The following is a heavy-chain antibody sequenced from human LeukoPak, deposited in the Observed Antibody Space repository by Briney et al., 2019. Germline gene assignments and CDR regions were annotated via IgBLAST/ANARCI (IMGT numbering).Heavy chain of an antibody. D-gene: IGHD3-16*01. CDR2: IIPIFGTA. V-gene: IGHV1-69*13. CDR1: GGTFSSYA. J-gene: IGHJ3*02. CDR3: ASLGGMIHDAFDI. Sequence: SVKVSCKASGGTFSSYAISWVRQAPGQGLVWMGGIIPIFGTANYAQKFQGRVTITADESTSTAYMELSSLRSEDTAVYYCASLGGMIHDAFDIWGQGTMVTVSS.